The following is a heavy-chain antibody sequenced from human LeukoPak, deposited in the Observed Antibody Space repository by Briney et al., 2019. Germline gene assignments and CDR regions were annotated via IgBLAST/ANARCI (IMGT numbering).Heavy chain of an antibody. Sequence: PGGSLRLSCATSGFTFSSYWMSWVRQAPGKGLEWVANIKQDGSEKYYVDSVKGRFTISRDNSKNTLYLQMNSLRAEDTAVYYCARGDSGIAVAGYLGAFDIWGQGTMVTVSS. CDR3: ARGDSGIAVAGYLGAFDI. V-gene: IGHV3-7*01. J-gene: IGHJ3*02. D-gene: IGHD6-19*01. CDR2: IKQDGSEK. CDR1: GFTFSSYW.